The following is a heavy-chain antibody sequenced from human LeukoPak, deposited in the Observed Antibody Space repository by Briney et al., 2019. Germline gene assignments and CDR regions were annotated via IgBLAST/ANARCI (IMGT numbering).Heavy chain of an antibody. D-gene: IGHD6-19*01. CDR2: ITGSGDST. Sequence: PGGSLRLSCAVSGFSFSSYAVGWVRQTPGKGLQLVSTITGSGDSTYYADSVNGRFTISSDNSKNTLYLQVNSLRADDTALYYCAFGPHQQWLLADYWGQGTLVTVSS. J-gene: IGHJ4*02. V-gene: IGHV3-23*01. CDR3: AFGPHQQWLLADY. CDR1: GFSFSSYA.